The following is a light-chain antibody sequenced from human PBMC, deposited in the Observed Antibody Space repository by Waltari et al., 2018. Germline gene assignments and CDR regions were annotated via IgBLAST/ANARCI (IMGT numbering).Light chain of an antibody. J-gene: IGKJ1*01. CDR2: TAS. Sequence: DIQMTQSPSTLSASVGDSVTITCRASESISNWLAWYQQKPGKAPRLLIYTASISQDGVPSRFTGSGSGTEFTLTISSLQPDDFAVYDCQKYNSYPWTFGQGTKVEI. V-gene: IGKV1-5*03. CDR1: ESISNW. CDR3: QKYNSYPWT.